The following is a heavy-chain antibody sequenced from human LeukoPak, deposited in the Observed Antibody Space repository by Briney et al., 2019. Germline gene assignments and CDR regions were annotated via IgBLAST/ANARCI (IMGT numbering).Heavy chain of an antibody. Sequence: GGSLRLSCAASGFTFSGSALHWVRQASGKGLEWVGRIRSTANGYATAYAASVKGRFTISRDDSKNTAYLQMDSLKTEDTAVYYCTCWGDNSAYCDYWGQGTLVTVSS. D-gene: IGHD3-22*01. CDR3: TCWGDNSAYCDY. CDR2: IRSTANGYAT. J-gene: IGHJ4*02. V-gene: IGHV3-73*01. CDR1: GFTFSGSA.